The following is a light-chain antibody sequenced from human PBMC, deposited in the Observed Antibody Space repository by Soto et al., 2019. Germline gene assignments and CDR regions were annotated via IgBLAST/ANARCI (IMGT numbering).Light chain of an antibody. V-gene: IGKV3-15*01. Sequence: EIVLTQSPATLSVSPGERATLSCTASQSISGHLDWYQQKPGQAPRLLIYDASTRATGIPARFSGSGSGTEFTLSISSLQSEDFAVYYCQQYNNWPPWTFGQGTKVDI. J-gene: IGKJ1*01. CDR3: QQYNNWPPWT. CDR2: DAS. CDR1: QSISGH.